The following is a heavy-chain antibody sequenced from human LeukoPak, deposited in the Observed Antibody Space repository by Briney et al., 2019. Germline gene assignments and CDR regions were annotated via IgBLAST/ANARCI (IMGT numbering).Heavy chain of an antibody. CDR3: AKDFAPHYYDSSGSLDY. D-gene: IGHD3-22*01. J-gene: IGHJ4*02. V-gene: IGHV3-43*01. CDR1: GFTFDDYT. Sequence: GGSLRLSCAASGFTFDDYTMHWVRQAPGKGLEWVSLISWDGGSTYYADSVKGRFTISRDNSKNSLYLQMNSLRTEDTALYYCAKDFAPHYYDSSGSLDYWGQGTLVTVSS. CDR2: ISWDGGST.